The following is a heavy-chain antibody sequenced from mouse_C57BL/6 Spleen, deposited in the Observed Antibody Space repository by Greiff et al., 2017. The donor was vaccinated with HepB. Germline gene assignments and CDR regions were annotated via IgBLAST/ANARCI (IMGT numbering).Heavy chain of an antibody. J-gene: IGHJ4*01. Sequence: VQGVESGPELVKPGASVKISCKASGYTFTDYYINWVKQRPGQGLEWIGWIVPGSGSTYYNEKFKGKATLTVDKSSSTAYMLLSSLTSEDSAVYFCAGTASGRGAMDYWGQGTSVTVSS. V-gene: IGHV1-75*01. D-gene: IGHD6-1*02. CDR3: AGTASGRGAMDY. CDR2: IVPGSGST. CDR1: GYTFTDYY.